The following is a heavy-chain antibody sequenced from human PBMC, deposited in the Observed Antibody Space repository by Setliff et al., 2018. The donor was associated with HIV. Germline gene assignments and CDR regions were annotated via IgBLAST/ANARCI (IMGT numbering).Heavy chain of an antibody. Sequence: ASVKVSCKASGYILTSYAIHWVRQAPGQGLEWMGWINAGNGDTKYSHKFQGRVSITRDTSANTAYMELSSLRSEDTAVYYCARENYNSNTYYPLAYWGQGTLVTVSS. D-gene: IGHD3-22*01. V-gene: IGHV1-3*01. CDR2: INAGNGDT. CDR1: GYILTSYA. J-gene: IGHJ4*02. CDR3: ARENYNSNTYYPLAY.